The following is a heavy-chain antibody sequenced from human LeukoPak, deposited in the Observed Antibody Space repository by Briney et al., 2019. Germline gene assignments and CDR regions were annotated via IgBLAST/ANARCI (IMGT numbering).Heavy chain of an antibody. J-gene: IGHJ3*02. CDR1: GFTFSSYS. D-gene: IGHD3-9*01. Sequence: PGGSLRLSCAASGFTFSSYSMNWVRRAPGKGLEWVSSISSSSSYIYYADSVKGRFTISRDNAKNSLYLQMNSLRAEDTAVYYCSFNHRTANDIIWGQGTMVTVSS. CDR3: SFNHRTANDII. V-gene: IGHV3-21*01. CDR2: ISSSSSYI.